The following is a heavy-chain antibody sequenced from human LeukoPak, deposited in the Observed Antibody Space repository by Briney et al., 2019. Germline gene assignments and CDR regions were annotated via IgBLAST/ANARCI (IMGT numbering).Heavy chain of an antibody. Sequence: PGGSLKLSCAASGFNLSDSAMHWVRQASGKGLEWVGRIRTKANNYATAYVASVKGRFTISRDESRSTVYLQMSSLKAEDTAVYYCTNLLQVTIDGHLHYMDVWGKGTTVTVSS. V-gene: IGHV3-73*01. CDR1: GFNLSDSA. D-gene: IGHD5-24*01. CDR3: TNLLQVTIDGHLHYMDV. J-gene: IGHJ6*03. CDR2: IRTKANNYAT.